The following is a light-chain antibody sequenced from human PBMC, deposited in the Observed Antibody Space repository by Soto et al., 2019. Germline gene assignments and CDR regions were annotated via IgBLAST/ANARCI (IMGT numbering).Light chain of an antibody. V-gene: IGLV2-14*01. J-gene: IGLJ1*01. CDR1: SSDVRGYKY. Sequence: QSALTQPASVSGSPGQSITISCTGTSSDVRGYKYVSWYQQHPGKAPKLMIYDVSNRPSGVSNRFSGSKSGNTASLTISGLQAEDEADYYCPSYSSSSTYVFGTGTKLTVL. CDR3: PSYSSSSTYV. CDR2: DVS.